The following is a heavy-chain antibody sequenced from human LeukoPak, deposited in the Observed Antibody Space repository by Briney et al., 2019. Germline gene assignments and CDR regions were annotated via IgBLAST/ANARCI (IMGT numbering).Heavy chain of an antibody. J-gene: IGHJ5*02. CDR1: GGAINGYY. Sequence: SETLSLTCTVSGGAINGYYWSWIPQPPGKAREWIAYIDYSGDTNSNPSLKSRVTISVDTSKNQFPLRLDSVTAADTAFYYCARHPPGLRYFDPWGQGTLVTVSS. CDR2: IDYSGDT. D-gene: IGHD3-9*01. CDR3: ARHPPGLRYFDP. V-gene: IGHV4-59*08.